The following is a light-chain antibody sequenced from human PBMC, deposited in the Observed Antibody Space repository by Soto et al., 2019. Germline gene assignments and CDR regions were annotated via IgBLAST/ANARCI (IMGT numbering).Light chain of an antibody. V-gene: IGKV3-15*01. J-gene: IGKJ4*01. CDR1: QGVGST. Sequence: EMVMTQSPATLSVSPGERATLSCRASQGVGSTLAWYQQRPGQTPRLLIYDAYIRATGVPARFSGSGSGTDFTLTINSLQSEDFAVYYCQHYHSWPLTFGGGTKVDIK. CDR3: QHYHSWPLT. CDR2: DAY.